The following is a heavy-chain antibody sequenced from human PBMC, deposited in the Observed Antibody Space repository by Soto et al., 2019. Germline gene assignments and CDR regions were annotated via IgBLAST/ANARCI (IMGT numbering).Heavy chain of an antibody. Sequence: QVQLVESGGGVVQPGRSLRLSCAASGFTFSSYGMHWVRQAPGKGLEWVAVIWYDGSNKYYADSVEGRFTISRDNSKNTLYLPRIDLRAEGRAVYYCERPPMDYGGGGGAFDIWGQGTMVTVSS. D-gene: IGHD4-17*01. CDR3: ERPPMDYGGGGGAFDI. J-gene: IGHJ3*02. CDR1: GFTFSSYG. V-gene: IGHV3-33*01. CDR2: IWYDGSNK.